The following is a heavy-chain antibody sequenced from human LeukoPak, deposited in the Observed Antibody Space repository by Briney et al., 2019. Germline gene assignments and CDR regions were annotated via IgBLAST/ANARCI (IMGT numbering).Heavy chain of an antibody. CDR1: GGSISSSSYF. CDR3: ARHLGYCSGGNCYSFYYYGMDV. J-gene: IGHJ6*02. V-gene: IGHV4-39*01. D-gene: IGHD2-15*01. CDR2: ISYSGNT. Sequence: PSETLSLTCTVSGGSISSSSYFWGWIRQPPGKGLEWIGYISYSGNTYYNPSLKSRVTISVDTSKNQFSLKLSSVTAADTAVYYCARHLGYCSGGNCYSFYYYGMDVWGQGTTVTVSS.